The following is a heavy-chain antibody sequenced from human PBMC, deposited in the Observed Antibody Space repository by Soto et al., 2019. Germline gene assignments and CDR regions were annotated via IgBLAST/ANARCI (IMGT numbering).Heavy chain of an antibody. Sequence: GGSLRLSCAASGFTFDDYGMSWVRQAPGKGLEWVSGINWNGGSTGYADSVKGRFTISRDNAKNSLYLQMNSLRAEDTALYYCARGGDRITGTTFGGGVYYYYGMDVWGQGTTVTVSS. CDR3: ARGGDRITGTTFGGGVYYYYGMDV. D-gene: IGHD1-7*01. V-gene: IGHV3-20*04. CDR2: INWNGGST. CDR1: GFTFDDYG. J-gene: IGHJ6*02.